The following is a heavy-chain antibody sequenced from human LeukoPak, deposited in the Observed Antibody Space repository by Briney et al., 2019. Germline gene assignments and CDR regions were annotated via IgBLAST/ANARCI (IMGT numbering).Heavy chain of an antibody. CDR3: AKDAVVAASWNYYYMDV. J-gene: IGHJ6*03. V-gene: IGHV1-8*01. D-gene: IGHD2-15*01. Sequence: ASVKVSCKASGYTFTSYDINWVRQATGQGLEWMGWMNPNSGNTGYAQKFQGRVTMTRNTSISTAYMELSSLRAEDTALYYCAKDAVVAASWNYYYMDVWGRGTTVTISS. CDR2: MNPNSGNT. CDR1: GYTFTSYD.